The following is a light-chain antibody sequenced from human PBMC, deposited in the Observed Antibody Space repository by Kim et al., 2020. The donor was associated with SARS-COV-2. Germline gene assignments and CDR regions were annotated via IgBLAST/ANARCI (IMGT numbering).Light chain of an antibody. CDR2: DAS. V-gene: IGKV3-11*01. CDR1: QSVSSY. Sequence: LPPGERATLSCRASQSVSSYLAWYQQKPGQAPRLLIYDASNRATGIPARFSGSGSGTDFTLTISSLEPEDFAVYYCQQRSNWPPTFGQGTKVDIK. J-gene: IGKJ1*01. CDR3: QQRSNWPPT.